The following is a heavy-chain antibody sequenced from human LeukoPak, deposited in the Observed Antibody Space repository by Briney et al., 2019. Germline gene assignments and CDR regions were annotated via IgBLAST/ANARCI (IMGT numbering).Heavy chain of an antibody. CDR3: VVVVAATLVKYYYYYMDV. CDR2: INHSGST. V-gene: IGHV4-34*01. D-gene: IGHD2-15*01. J-gene: IGHJ6*03. CDR1: GGSFSGYY. Sequence: SETLSLTCAVYGGSFSGYYWSWIRQPPGKGLEWIGEINHSGSTNYNPSLKSRVTISVDTSKNQFSLKLSSVTAADTAVYYCVVVVAATLVKYYYYYMDVWGKGTTVTVSS.